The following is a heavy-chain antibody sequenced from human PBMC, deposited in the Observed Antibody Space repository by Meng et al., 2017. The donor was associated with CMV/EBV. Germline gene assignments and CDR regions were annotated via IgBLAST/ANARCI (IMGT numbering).Heavy chain of an antibody. J-gene: IGHJ6*02. D-gene: IGHD2-2*02. CDR2: ISYDGSNK. Sequence: GESLKISCAASGFTFSSYAMHWVRQAPGKGLEWVAVISYDGSNKYYADSVKGRFTISRDNSKNTLYLQMNSLRAEDTAVYYCARGAYCSSTSCHKDGMDVWGQGTTVTVSS. V-gene: IGHV3-30-3*01. CDR1: GFTFSSYA. CDR3: ARGAYCSSTSCHKDGMDV.